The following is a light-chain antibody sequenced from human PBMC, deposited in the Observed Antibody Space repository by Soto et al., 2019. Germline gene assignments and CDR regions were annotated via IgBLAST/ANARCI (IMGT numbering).Light chain of an antibody. CDR1: SSDVGGYNY. V-gene: IGLV2-14*01. CDR2: EVS. CDR3: SSYTRSSTRV. J-gene: IGLJ3*02. Sequence: QSALTQPASVSGSPGQSITISCTGTSSDVGGYNYVSWYQQHPGKAPKLMIYEVSNRPSGVSNRFSGSKSGNTAFLTISGLRAEDEADYYCSSYTRSSTRVFGGGTKVTVL.